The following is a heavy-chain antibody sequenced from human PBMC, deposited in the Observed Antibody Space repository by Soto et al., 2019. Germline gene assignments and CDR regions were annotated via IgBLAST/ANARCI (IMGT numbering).Heavy chain of an antibody. V-gene: IGHV3-21*06. CDR3: VRDLPRLWGYGLHV. J-gene: IGHJ6*02. D-gene: IGHD3-10*01. CDR1: GFTFSSYS. Sequence: EVQLVESGGGLVQPGGSLRLSCAASGFTFSSYSMNWVRQAPGKGLEWVSSISSRSAYISYADSVKGRFTISRDNAKDSLSLQMNSLRAEDTATYYCVRDLPRLWGYGLHVWGQGTTVIVSS. CDR2: ISSRSAYI.